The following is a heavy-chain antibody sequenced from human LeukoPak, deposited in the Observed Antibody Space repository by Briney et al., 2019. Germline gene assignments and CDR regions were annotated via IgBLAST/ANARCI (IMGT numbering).Heavy chain of an antibody. V-gene: IGHV4-59*08. Sequence: SETLSLTCNVSGGSMNNYYWSWFRRPPGKGLEWIAYVYQTGDTRYNPSLKSRVSISLDTSKSQFSLKLRSVTATDTAVYHCARHPFSAPFDYWGQGILVTVSS. CDR1: GGSMNNYY. CDR3: ARHPFSAPFDY. J-gene: IGHJ4*02. D-gene: IGHD6-19*01. CDR2: VYQTGDT.